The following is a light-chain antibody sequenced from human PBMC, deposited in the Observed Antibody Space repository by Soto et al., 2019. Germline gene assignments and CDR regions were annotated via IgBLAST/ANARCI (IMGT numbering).Light chain of an antibody. V-gene: IGKV1-27*01. J-gene: IGKJ1*01. CDR3: QNYYSAPWT. CDR2: AAS. Sequence: DIQMTQSPSSLSASVGDRVTITCRASRDITDYLAWYQQKPGQVPKLLISAASTLQSGVPSRFTASGSGTDFTLTITGLRPEDFATYYCQNYYSAPWTFGQGTKVEF. CDR1: RDITDY.